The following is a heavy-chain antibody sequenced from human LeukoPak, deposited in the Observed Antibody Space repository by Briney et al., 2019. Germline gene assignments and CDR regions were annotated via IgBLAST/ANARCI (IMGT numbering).Heavy chain of an antibody. V-gene: IGHV3-9*01. CDR1: GFTVSSNY. CDR2: ISWNSGSI. Sequence: GGSLRLSCAASGFTVSSNYMSWVRQAPGKGLEWVSGISWNSGSIGYADSVKGRFTISRDNAKNSLYLQMNSLRAEDTALYYCAKDINYYDSSGTFDYWGQGTLVTVSS. J-gene: IGHJ4*02. CDR3: AKDINYYDSSGTFDY. D-gene: IGHD3-22*01.